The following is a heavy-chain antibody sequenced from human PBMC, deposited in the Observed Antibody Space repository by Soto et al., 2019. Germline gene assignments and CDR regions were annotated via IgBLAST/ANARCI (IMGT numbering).Heavy chain of an antibody. Sequence: SETLSLTCTVSGGSISSGGYYWSWIRQHPGKGLEWIGYIYYSGSTYYNPSLKSRVTISVDTSKNPFTLKLSSVTAADTAVYYCAGDLVRANGMDVWGQGTTVTVSS. D-gene: IGHD1-26*01. CDR3: AGDLVRANGMDV. V-gene: IGHV4-31*03. CDR1: GGSISSGGYY. J-gene: IGHJ6*02. CDR2: IYYSGST.